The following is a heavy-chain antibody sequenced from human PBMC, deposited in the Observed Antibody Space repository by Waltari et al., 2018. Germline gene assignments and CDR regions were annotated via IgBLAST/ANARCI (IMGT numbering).Heavy chain of an antibody. CDR2: INGDESTT. J-gene: IGHJ4*02. D-gene: IGHD2-2*01. V-gene: IGHV3-74*01. Sequence: EVQLVESGAGLVQPGGSLRLSCPASGLSFSTYWMHWVRQGPGKGLVWVSRINGDESTTNYADSVKGRFTISRDNAKNTLYLQMNSLRAEDTAVYYCAAPHSTSWYVSDYWGQGALVTVSS. CDR3: AAPHSTSWYVSDY. CDR1: GLSFSTYW.